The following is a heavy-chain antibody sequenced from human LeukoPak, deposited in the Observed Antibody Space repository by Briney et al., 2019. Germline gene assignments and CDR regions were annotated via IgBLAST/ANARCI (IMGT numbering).Heavy chain of an antibody. Sequence: NPSQTLSRTCTVSGGSISSGGYYWSWIRQHPGKGLEWIGYIYYSGSTYYNPSLKSRVTISVDTSKNQFSLKLSSVTAADTAVYYCARDLIVGATGWFDPWGQGTLVTVSS. CDR2: IYYSGST. CDR1: GGSISSGGYY. CDR3: ARDLIVGATGWFDP. J-gene: IGHJ5*02. V-gene: IGHV4-31*03. D-gene: IGHD1-26*01.